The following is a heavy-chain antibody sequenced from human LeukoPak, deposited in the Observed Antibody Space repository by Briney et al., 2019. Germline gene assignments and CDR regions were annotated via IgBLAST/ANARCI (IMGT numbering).Heavy chain of an antibody. J-gene: IGHJ4*02. D-gene: IGHD1-14*01. CDR3: AKPARTDYADY. V-gene: IGHV3-23*01. Sequence: GGSLRLSCAVSGFTFSSYWMHWVRQAPGKGLEWVSAISGSGGSTYYADSVKGRFTISRDNSKNTLYLQMNSLRPEDTAVYYCAKPARTDYADYWGQGTLVTVSP. CDR2: ISGSGGST. CDR1: GFTFSSYW.